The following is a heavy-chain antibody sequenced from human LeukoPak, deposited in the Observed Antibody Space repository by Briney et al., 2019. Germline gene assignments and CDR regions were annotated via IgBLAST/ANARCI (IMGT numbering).Heavy chain of an antibody. D-gene: IGHD4-11*01. CDR2: MSYDGSNK. V-gene: IGHV3-30-3*01. CDR1: GFTFSNYA. Sequence: GGSLRLSCAASGFTFSNYAMHWVRQAPGKGLEWMAVMSYDGSNKYYADSVKGRFTISRDNSKNTLYLQMNSLRAEDTAVYYCARDWSSKYPFYYGMDVWGQGTTVTVSS. CDR3: ARDWSSKYPFYYGMDV. J-gene: IGHJ6*02.